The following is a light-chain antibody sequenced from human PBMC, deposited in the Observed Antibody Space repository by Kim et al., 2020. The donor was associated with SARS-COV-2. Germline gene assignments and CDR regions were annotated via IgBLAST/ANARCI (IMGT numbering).Light chain of an antibody. J-gene: IGKJ2*03. Sequence: VLTQSPATLSVSPGERATLSCRASQNVGSSLAWYQQKPGQAPRLLIYDASTRATVIPARFSGSGSGTEFTLTISSLQSEDFAVYYCHQYNNWPLYSFGQENKLEI. CDR2: DAS. CDR1: QNVGSS. V-gene: IGKV3-15*01. CDR3: HQYNNWPLYS.